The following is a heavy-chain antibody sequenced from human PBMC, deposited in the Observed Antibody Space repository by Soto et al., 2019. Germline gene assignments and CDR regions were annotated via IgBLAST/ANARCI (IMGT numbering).Heavy chain of an antibody. D-gene: IGHD5-18*01. CDR2: MNTTGSI. J-gene: IGHJ4*02. CDR1: GGSISDYY. V-gene: IGHV4-4*07. CDR3: ARDPGTGLGLR. Sequence: QVQVQVPGPGLVRPSETLSLNCTVSGGSISDYYWSWIRQPAGKGLEWIGRMNTTGSIAYNPSLKSRVTMSLDTSKNQFSLNLRSVTAADTAGYYCARDPGTGLGLRWGQGTLVTVSS.